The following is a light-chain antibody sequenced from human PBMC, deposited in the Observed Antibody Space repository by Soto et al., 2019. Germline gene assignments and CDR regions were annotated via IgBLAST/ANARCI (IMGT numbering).Light chain of an antibody. J-gene: IGKJ1*01. Sequence: EIVMTQSPATLSVSPGERVTLSCRASLSVSSNLAWYQHKPGQAPRLLIYGASTRATGIPASFSGSGSGTDCTLSISRLQSEDFAVYNRPQYKNWPPWTFGQGTKVEIK. V-gene: IGKV3-15*01. CDR3: PQYKNWPPWT. CDR2: GAS. CDR1: LSVSSN.